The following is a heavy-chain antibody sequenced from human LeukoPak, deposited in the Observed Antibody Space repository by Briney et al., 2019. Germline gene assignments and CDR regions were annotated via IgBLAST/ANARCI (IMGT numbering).Heavy chain of an antibody. CDR1: GYTFTGYY. CDR2: INPNSGGT. CDR3: AREAKDYYDSSGYYYVFDY. D-gene: IGHD3-22*01. J-gene: IGHJ4*02. V-gene: IGHV1-2*06. Sequence: GASVKVSCKASGYTFTGYYMHWVRQAPGQGLEWMGRINPNSGGTNYAQKFQGRVTMTRDTSISTAYMELSRLRSDDTAVYYCAREAKDYYDSSGYYYVFDYWGQGTLVTVSS.